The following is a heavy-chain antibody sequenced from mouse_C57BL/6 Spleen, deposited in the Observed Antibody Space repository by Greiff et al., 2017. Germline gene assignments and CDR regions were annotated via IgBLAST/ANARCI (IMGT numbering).Heavy chain of an antibody. CDR3: ARPSRRGYAMDY. CDR1: GYSFTGYY. V-gene: IGHV1-42*01. J-gene: IGHJ4*01. D-gene: IGHD3-3*01. CDR2: INPSTGGT. Sequence: VQLKESGPELVKPGASVKISCKASGYSFTGYYMNWVKQSPEKSLEWIGEINPSTGGTTYNQKFKAKATLTVDKSSSTAYMQLKSLTSEDSAVYYCARPSRRGYAMDYWGQGTSVTVSS.